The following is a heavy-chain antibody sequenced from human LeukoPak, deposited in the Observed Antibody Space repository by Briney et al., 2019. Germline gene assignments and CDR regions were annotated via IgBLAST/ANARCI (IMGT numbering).Heavy chain of an antibody. J-gene: IGHJ3*02. CDR3: ARGTLTAPRSAFDI. CDR2: INPDSGGT. D-gene: IGHD1-14*01. Sequence: ASVKVSCRASGYTFTGYYMSWVRQAPGQGLEWMGWINPDSGGTHYAQNFQGWVTMTRDTSISTAYMELSRLRSDDTAVYYCARGTLTAPRSAFDIWGQGTMVTVSS. V-gene: IGHV1-2*04. CDR1: GYTFTGYY.